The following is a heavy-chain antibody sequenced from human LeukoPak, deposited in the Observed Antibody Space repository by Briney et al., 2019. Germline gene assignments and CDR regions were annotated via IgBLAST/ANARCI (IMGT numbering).Heavy chain of an antibody. CDR3: AKDLGYSGYDYQGNFDY. D-gene: IGHD5-12*01. CDR2: ISGSGGST. V-gene: IGHV3-23*01. J-gene: IGHJ4*02. Sequence: PGGSLRLSCVASGFTFSSYVMTWVRQAPGKGLEWVSGISGSGGSTYYADSVKGRFTISRDNSKNTLYLQMNSLRAEDTAVYYCAKDLGYSGYDYQGNFDYWGQGTLVTVSS. CDR1: GFTFSSYV.